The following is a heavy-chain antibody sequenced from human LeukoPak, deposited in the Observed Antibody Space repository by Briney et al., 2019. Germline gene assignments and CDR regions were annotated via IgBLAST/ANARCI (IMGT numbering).Heavy chain of an antibody. Sequence: LETLSLTCAVYGGSFSGFSWSWIRQSPGKGLEWVGQINHGGDTNFNPSLKSRVTISVDTSKNQFSLKLSSVTAADTAVYYCARRRNWNDVLDSWGQGTLVTVSS. CDR1: GGSFSGFS. V-gene: IGHV4-34*01. CDR3: ARRRNWNDVLDS. D-gene: IGHD1-1*01. CDR2: INHGGDT. J-gene: IGHJ4*02.